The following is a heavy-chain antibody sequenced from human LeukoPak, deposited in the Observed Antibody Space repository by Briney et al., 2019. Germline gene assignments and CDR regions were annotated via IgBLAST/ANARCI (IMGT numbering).Heavy chain of an antibody. Sequence: SETLSLTCSVSNASIISSSYYWGWIRQPPGKGLEWIGSIYYRGRTYYNPSLKIRVTISADTSKNQFSLNLNSVTASDTAVYYCARQIGAYSSSSFWGQGTLVTVSS. CDR1: NASIISSSYY. CDR3: ARQIGAYSSSSF. CDR2: IYYRGRT. J-gene: IGHJ4*02. D-gene: IGHD6-6*01. V-gene: IGHV4-39*01.